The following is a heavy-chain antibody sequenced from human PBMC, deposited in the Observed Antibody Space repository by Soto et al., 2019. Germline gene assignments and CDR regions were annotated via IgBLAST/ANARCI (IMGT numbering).Heavy chain of an antibody. CDR3: TSAGSYRFDY. CDR2: INSDGTTI. V-gene: IGHV3-74*01. D-gene: IGHD1-26*01. Sequence: EVQLVESGGDLIQPGGSLRISCAASGFTFSTSWMHWVRQTPGEGLAWVSRINSDGTTINYADSVKGRFTSSRDNAKNTLDLQMNSLRADDTAVYYCTSAGSYRFDYWGQGTLVTVSS. CDR1: GFTFSTSW. J-gene: IGHJ4*02.